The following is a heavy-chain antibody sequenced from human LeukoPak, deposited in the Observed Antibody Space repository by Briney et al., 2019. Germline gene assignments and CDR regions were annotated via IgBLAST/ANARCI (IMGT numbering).Heavy chain of an antibody. V-gene: IGHV4-61*02. CDR1: GGSISSGSYY. CDR2: IYTSGST. Sequence: SETLSLTCTVSGGSISSGSYYWSWIRQPAGKGLEWIGRIYTSGSTNYNPSLKSRVTISVDTSKKQLSLKLSSVTAADTAVYYCARSLSRYDFWSGYRTGMDVWGQGTTVTVSS. CDR3: ARSLSRYDFWSGYRTGMDV. J-gene: IGHJ6*02. D-gene: IGHD3-3*01.